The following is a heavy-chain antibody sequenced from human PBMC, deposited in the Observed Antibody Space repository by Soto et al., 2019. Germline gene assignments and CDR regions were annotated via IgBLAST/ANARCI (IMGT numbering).Heavy chain of an antibody. CDR2: VHASGTS. CDR3: ASRVDFPHYRDV. D-gene: IGHD5-12*01. V-gene: IGHV4-4*08. CDR1: GDSISPYY. Sequence: QVQLQESGPGLVKPSETLSLTCTVSGDSISPYYWTWIRQPPGKGLEFIGCVHASGTSTYNPSLESRVTMSVDTSKNHFSLRLPSVIAADTAVYYCASRVDFPHYRDVWGKGTTVPVSS. J-gene: IGHJ6*03.